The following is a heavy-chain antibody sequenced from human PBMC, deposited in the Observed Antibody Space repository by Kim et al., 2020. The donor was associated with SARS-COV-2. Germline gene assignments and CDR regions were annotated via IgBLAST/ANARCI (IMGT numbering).Heavy chain of an antibody. Sequence: GGSLRLSCAASGFTFSSYGMHWVRQAPGKGLEWVAVIWNDGSNKYYADSVKGRFTISRDNSKNTLYLQMNSLRAEDTAVYYCARESFAMVRGPNWFDPWGQGTLVTVSS. CDR1: GFTFSSYG. V-gene: IGHV3-33*01. CDR3: ARESFAMVRGPNWFDP. D-gene: IGHD3-10*01. CDR2: IWNDGSNK. J-gene: IGHJ5*02.